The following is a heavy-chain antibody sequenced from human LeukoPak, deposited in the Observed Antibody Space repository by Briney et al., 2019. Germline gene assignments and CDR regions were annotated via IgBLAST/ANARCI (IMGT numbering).Heavy chain of an antibody. CDR2: ISSSGSTI. CDR3: ARGSYTSGSDY. D-gene: IGHD5-12*01. Sequence: GGSLRLSCAASGFTFSSYEVNWVRQAPGKGLEWVSYISSSGSTIYYADSVKGRLTISRDNAKNSLYLQMNSLRAEDTAVYYCARGSYTSGSDYWGQGTLVTVSS. CDR1: GFTFSSYE. V-gene: IGHV3-48*03. J-gene: IGHJ4*02.